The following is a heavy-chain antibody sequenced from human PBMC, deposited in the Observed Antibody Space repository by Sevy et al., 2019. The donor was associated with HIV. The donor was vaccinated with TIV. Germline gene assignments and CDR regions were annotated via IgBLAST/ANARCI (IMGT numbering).Heavy chain of an antibody. CDR2: IYSDGTT. Sequence: GGSLRLSCAASGFTVSSNYMTWVRQAPGKGLEGVSVIYSDGTTYQADSVKDRFTISRDNSKNRLFLEMNSLRAEDTAFYYCARGKSGYGYGLNSWGQGTLVTVSS. D-gene: IGHD5-18*01. V-gene: IGHV3-66*01. CDR1: GFTVSSNY. CDR3: ARGKSGYGYGLNS. J-gene: IGHJ4*02.